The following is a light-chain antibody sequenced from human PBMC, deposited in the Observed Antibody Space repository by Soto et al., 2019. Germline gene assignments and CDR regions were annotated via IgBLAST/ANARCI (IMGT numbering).Light chain of an antibody. CDR2: GAS. Sequence: EIVLTQSPATLSSSPGDRATLSCRASQSVSSYLAWYQQKPGKAPRLLIYGASIRSTGIPARFSGSGSGTDFTLTISSLEPEDFAVYYYQHRGRWPRTFGRGTKVESK. J-gene: IGKJ2*01. CDR3: QHRGRWPRT. CDR1: QSVSSY. V-gene: IGKV3-11*01.